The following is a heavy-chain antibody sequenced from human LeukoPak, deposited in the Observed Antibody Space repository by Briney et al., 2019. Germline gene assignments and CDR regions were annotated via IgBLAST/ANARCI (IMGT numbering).Heavy chain of an antibody. V-gene: IGHV3-30-3*01. J-gene: IGHJ3*02. D-gene: IGHD2-2*01. CDR1: GFTFSSYA. CDR3: ARVPGLGYCSSTSCSGAFDI. CDR2: ISYDGSNK. Sequence: GRSLRLSCAASGFTFSSYAMHWVRQAPGKGLEWVAVISYDGSNKYYADSVKGRFTISRDNSKNTLYLQMNSLRAEDTAVYYCARVPGLGYCSSTSCSGAFDIWGQGTMVTVSS.